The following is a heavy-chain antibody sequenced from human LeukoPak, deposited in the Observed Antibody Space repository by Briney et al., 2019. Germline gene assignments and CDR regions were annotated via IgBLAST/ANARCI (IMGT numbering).Heavy chain of an antibody. D-gene: IGHD3-3*01. CDR1: GFTFSSYA. CDR2: ISGSGGST. V-gene: IGHV3-23*01. J-gene: IGHJ4*02. Sequence: GRSLRLSCAASGFTFSSYAMSWVRQAPGKGLEWVSAISGSGGSTYYADSVKGRFTISRDNSKNTLYLQMNSLRAEDTAVYYCAKDSAIFGVVIIPLDYWGQGTLVTVSS. CDR3: AKDSAIFGVVIIPLDY.